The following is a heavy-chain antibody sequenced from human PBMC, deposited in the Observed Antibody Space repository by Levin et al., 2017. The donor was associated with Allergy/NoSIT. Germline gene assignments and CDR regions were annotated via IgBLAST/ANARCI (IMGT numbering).Heavy chain of an antibody. J-gene: IGHJ4*02. V-gene: IGHV3-21*01. CDR2: ISSSSSYI. Sequence: GESLKISCAASGFTFSSYSMNWVRQAPGKGLEWVSSISSSSSYIYYADSVKGRFTISRDNAKYSLYLQMNSLRAEDTAVYYCARGSDFAFDYWGQGTLVTVSS. CDR3: ARGSDFAFDY. D-gene: IGHD3-3*01. CDR1: GFTFSSYS.